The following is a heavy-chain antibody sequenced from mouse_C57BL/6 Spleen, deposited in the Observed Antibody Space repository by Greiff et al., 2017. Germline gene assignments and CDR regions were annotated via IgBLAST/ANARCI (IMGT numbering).Heavy chain of an antibody. J-gene: IGHJ2*01. CDR1: GFSLTSYA. V-gene: IGHV2-9-1*01. Sequence: QVQLQQSGPGLVAPSQSLSITCTVSGFSLTSYAISWVRQPPGKGLEWLGVIWTGGGTNYNSALKSRLSISKDNSKSQVFLKMNSLQTDDTARYYCARSYSNSNFFFDYWGQGTTLTVSS. D-gene: IGHD2-5*01. CDR2: IWTGGGT. CDR3: ARSYSNSNFFFDY.